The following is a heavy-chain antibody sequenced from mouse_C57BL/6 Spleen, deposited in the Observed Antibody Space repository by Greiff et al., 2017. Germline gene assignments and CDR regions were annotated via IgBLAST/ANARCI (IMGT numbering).Heavy chain of an antibody. Sequence: VQLQQSGPELVKPGASVKMSCKASGYTFTDYNMHWVKQSHGKSLEWIGYINPNNGGTSYNQKFKGKATLTVNKSSSTAYMELRSLTSEDSAVYYCETAQATGDYWGQGTTLTVSS. D-gene: IGHD3-2*02. CDR1: GYTFTDYN. CDR2: INPNNGGT. V-gene: IGHV1-22*01. CDR3: ETAQATGDY. J-gene: IGHJ2*01.